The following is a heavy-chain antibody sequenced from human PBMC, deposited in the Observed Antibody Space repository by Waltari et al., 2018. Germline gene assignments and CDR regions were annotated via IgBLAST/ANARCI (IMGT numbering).Heavy chain of an antibody. J-gene: IGHJ4*02. V-gene: IGHV4-39*01. D-gene: IGHD6-19*01. CDR3: ARHDSVAGYYFDY. Sequence: QLQLQESGPGLVKPSETLSLTCTVSGGSISSRSYYWGWIRQPPGKGLEWIGSIYYRGSTYDNPSLKSRVTISVDTSKNQFSLKLSSVTAADTAVYYCARHDSVAGYYFDYWGQGTLVTVSS. CDR2: IYYRGST. CDR1: GGSISSRSYY.